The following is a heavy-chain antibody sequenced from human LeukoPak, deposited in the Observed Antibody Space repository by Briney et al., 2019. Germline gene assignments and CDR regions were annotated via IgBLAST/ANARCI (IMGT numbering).Heavy chain of an antibody. CDR3: AVTGLDAFDI. D-gene: IGHD2/OR15-2a*01. J-gene: IGHJ3*02. CDR2: IYYSGST. V-gene: IGHV4-59*01. Sequence: SETLSLNCTVSGGSISSYYWSWIRQPPGKGLEWIGYIYYSGSTNYNPSLKSRVTISVDTSKNQFSLKLSSVTAADTAVYYCAVTGLDAFDIWGQGTMVTVSS. CDR1: GGSISSYY.